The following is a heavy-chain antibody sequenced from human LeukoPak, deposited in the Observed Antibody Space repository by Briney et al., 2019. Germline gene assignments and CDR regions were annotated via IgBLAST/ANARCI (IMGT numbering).Heavy chain of an antibody. D-gene: IGHD3-9*01. J-gene: IGHJ5*02. CDR2: ISAYNGNT. CDR1: GYTFTSYG. V-gene: IGHV1-18*01. Sequence: ASVKVSCKASGYTFTSYGISWVRQAPGQGLEWMGWISAYNGNTNYAQKLQGRVTMTTDTSTSTAYMELRSLRSDDTAVYYCARDPNSYYDILTGYPLGFDPWGQGTLVTVSS. CDR3: ARDPNSYYDILTGYPLGFDP.